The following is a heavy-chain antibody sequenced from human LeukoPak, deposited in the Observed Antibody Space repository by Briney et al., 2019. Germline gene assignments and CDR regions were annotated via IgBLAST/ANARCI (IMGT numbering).Heavy chain of an antibody. CDR1: GGSISSYY. Sequence: PSETLSLTCTVSGGSISSYYWSWIRQPPGKGLEWTGYIYYSGSTNYNPSLKSRVTISVDTSKNQFSLKLSSVTAADTAVYYCARIRSGWYEADYWGQGTLVTVSS. J-gene: IGHJ4*02. D-gene: IGHD6-19*01. CDR2: IYYSGST. V-gene: IGHV4-59*01. CDR3: ARIRSGWYEADY.